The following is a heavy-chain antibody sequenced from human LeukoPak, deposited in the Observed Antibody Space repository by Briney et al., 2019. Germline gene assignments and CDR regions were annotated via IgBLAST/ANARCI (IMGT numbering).Heavy chain of an antibody. CDR2: IYHSGST. D-gene: IGHD3-9*01. J-gene: IGHJ4*02. V-gene: IGHV4-4*02. CDR3: ARRLRYFDWLLDYFDY. CDR1: GGSISSSNW. Sequence: PSETLSLTCAVSGGSISSSNWWSWVRQPPGKGLEWIGEIYHSGSTNYNPSLKSRVTISVDKSKNQFSLKLSSVTAPDTAVYYCARRLRYFDWLLDYFDYWGQGTLVTVSS.